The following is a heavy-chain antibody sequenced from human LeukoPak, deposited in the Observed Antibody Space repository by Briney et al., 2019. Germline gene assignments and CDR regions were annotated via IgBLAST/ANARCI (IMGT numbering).Heavy chain of an antibody. J-gene: IGHJ4*02. CDR2: IYYSGST. Sequence: GSLRLSCAASGFTFTTYSMNWIRQPPGKGLEWIGSIYYSGSTYYNPSLKSRVTISVDTSKNQFSLKLSSVTAADTAVYYCARRLDSSGLGFDYWGQGTLVTVSS. D-gene: IGHD6-19*01. V-gene: IGHV4-39*01. CDR1: GFTFTTYS. CDR3: ARRLDSSGLGFDY.